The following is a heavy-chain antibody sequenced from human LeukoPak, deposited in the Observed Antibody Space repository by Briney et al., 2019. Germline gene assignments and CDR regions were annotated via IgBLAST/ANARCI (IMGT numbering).Heavy chain of an antibody. D-gene: IGHD5-12*01. CDR3: ATVRYSTIWSFEFDN. Sequence: PGGSLRLSCAASGFTVSTSYMSWVRQAPGKGLQWLAYISKTGRGIEYAESVRGRFTISRDNAKNSVFLQMDSLRAEDTAVYFCATVRYSTIWSFEFDNWGQGALVTVSS. J-gene: IGHJ4*02. CDR2: ISKTGRGI. V-gene: IGHV3-11*01. CDR1: GFTVSTSY.